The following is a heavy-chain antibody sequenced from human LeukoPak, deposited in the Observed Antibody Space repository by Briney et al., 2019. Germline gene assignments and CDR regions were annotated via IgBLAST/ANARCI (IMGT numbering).Heavy chain of an antibody. CDR3: AKDLRGYGDYDY. D-gene: IGHD4-17*01. CDR2: ISGSGGAT. Sequence: PGGSLRLSCAASGLIFSSYAMSWVRQAPGKGLEWVSAISGSGGATYYADSVKGRFTISRDNSKKTLYLQMNSLRAEDTAVYYCAKDLRGYGDYDYWGQGTLVTVSS. V-gene: IGHV3-23*01. J-gene: IGHJ4*02. CDR1: GLIFSSYA.